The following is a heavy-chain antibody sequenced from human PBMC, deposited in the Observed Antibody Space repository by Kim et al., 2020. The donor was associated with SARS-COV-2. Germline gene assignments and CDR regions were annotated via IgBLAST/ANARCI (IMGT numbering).Heavy chain of an antibody. Sequence: ASVKVSCKTFGYTFTDYYIHWVRQAPGQGLEWVGRINTDDGERFYAQKFQGRVTMTSDTSVSTAFMDLSRLTADDTAVYYCTRYFYDGSGYSRPFDYWGQGTLVTVSS. CDR1: GYTFTDYY. CDR3: TRYFYDGSGYSRPFDY. CDR2: INTDDGER. V-gene: IGHV1-2*06. J-gene: IGHJ4*02. D-gene: IGHD3-22*01.